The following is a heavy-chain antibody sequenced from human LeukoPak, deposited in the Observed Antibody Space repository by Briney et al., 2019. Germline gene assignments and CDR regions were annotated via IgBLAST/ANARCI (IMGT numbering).Heavy chain of an antibody. D-gene: IGHD1-14*01. V-gene: IGHV4-59*08. CDR3: ARQQPEVDY. CDR1: GGSINSYF. Sequence: SETLSLTCTVSGGSINSYFWSWIRQPPGKGLEWIGHIYYSGSTTYNPSLKSRVTISVDTSKNQFSLKLSSVTAADTAVYYCARQQPEVDYWGQGTLVTVSS. CDR2: IYYSGST. J-gene: IGHJ4*02.